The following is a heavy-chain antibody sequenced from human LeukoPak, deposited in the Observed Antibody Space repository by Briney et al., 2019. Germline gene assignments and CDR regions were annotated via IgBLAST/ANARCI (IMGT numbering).Heavy chain of an antibody. CDR1: GFTFSSYV. Sequence: GGSLRLSCAASGFTFSSYVMHWFRQAPGKGLEWVAVISYDGSNKYYADSAKGRFTISRDYSKNTLYLQMNSLRAEDTAVYYCAREEGLVLDYWGQGTLVTVSS. D-gene: IGHD2-8*02. J-gene: IGHJ4*02. CDR3: AREEGLVLDY. CDR2: ISYDGSNK. V-gene: IGHV3-30-3*01.